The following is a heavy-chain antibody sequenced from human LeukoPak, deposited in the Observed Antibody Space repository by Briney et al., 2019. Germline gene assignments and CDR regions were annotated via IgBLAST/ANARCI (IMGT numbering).Heavy chain of an antibody. D-gene: IGHD3-9*01. Sequence: PSETLSLTCTVSGGPISSSSYYWGWIRQPPGKGLEWIGSIYYSGSTCYNPSLKSRVTISVDTSKNQFSLKLSSVTAADTAVYYCARTTKEFDILTGYYFDYWGQGTLVTVSS. CDR2: IYYSGST. V-gene: IGHV4-39*07. J-gene: IGHJ4*02. CDR1: GGPISSSSYY. CDR3: ARTTKEFDILTGYYFDY.